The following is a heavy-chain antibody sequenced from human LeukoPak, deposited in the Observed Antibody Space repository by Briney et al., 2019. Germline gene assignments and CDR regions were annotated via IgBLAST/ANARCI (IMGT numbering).Heavy chain of an antibody. J-gene: IGHJ4*02. CDR3: ARFGRYYYDSSGPFDY. CDR2: INHSGST. CDR1: GGSFSGYY. Sequence: SETLSLTCAVYGGSFSGYYWSWIRQPPGKGLEWIGEINHSGSTNYNPSLKSRVTISVDTSKNQFSLKLSSVTAADTAVYYCARFGRYYYDSSGPFDYWGQGTLVTVSS. D-gene: IGHD3-22*01. V-gene: IGHV4-34*01.